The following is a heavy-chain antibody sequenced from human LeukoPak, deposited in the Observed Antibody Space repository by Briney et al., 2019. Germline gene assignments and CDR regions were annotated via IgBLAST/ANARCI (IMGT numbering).Heavy chain of an antibody. Sequence: PGRSLRLSCAASGFTFSSYGMHWVRQAPGKGLEWVAVIWYDGSNKYYADSVKGRFTISRDNSKNTLYLQMNSLRAEDPAGYYCARGSGYYDSSGYYNWFDPWGQGTLVTDSS. J-gene: IGHJ5*02. CDR1: GFTFSSYG. V-gene: IGHV3-33*01. D-gene: IGHD3-22*01. CDR2: IWYDGSNK. CDR3: ARGSGYYDSSGYYNWFDP.